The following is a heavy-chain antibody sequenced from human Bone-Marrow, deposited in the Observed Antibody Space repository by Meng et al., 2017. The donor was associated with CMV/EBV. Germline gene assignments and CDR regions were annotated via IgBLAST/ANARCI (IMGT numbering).Heavy chain of an antibody. V-gene: IGHV4-59*01. J-gene: IGHJ5*02. D-gene: IGHD6-13*01. CDR2: IYYSGST. CDR1: GGSFSGYY. CDR3: AREIAAGANWFDP. Sequence: SETLSLTCAVYGGSFSGYYWSWIRQPPGKGLEWIGYIYYSGSTNYNPSLKSRVTISVDTSTNQFSLKLSSVTAADTAVYYGAREIAAGANWFDPWGQGTLVTVSS.